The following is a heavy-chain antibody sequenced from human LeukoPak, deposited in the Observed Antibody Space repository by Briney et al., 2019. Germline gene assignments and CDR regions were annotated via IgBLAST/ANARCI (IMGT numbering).Heavy chain of an antibody. V-gene: IGHV3-20*04. J-gene: IGHJ6*03. CDR2: IKWNGGST. CDR3: ARALEGYNNFYYYSMDV. CDR1: GFTFDDYG. Sequence: GGSLRLSCAASGFTFDDYGMSWVRQPPGRGLEWVSGIKWNGGSTTYADSVKGRFTISRDNAKNSLFLQMNSLRAEDTAVYYCARALEGYNNFYYYSMDVWGKGTTVTVSS. D-gene: IGHD5-24*01.